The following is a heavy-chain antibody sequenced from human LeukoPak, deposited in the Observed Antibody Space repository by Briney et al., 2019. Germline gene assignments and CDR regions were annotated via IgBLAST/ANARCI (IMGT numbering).Heavy chain of an antibody. CDR2: ISAYSGTT. CDR3: ARWEVTGGSRHDAFDI. D-gene: IGHD2-15*01. Sequence: ASVKVSCKASGYTFTTYAISWVRQAPGQGLEWMGWISAYSGTTSYAQKLQGRVTMTTDTSTSTAYMDLRSLRSDDTAVYYCARWEVTGGSRHDAFDIWGQGTMVTVSS. J-gene: IGHJ3*02. V-gene: IGHV1-18*01. CDR1: GYTFTTYA.